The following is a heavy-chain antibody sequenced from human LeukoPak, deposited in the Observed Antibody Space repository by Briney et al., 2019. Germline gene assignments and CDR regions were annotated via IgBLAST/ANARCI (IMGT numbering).Heavy chain of an antibody. J-gene: IGHJ4*02. Sequence: SETLSLTCAVYGGSFSGYYWSWLRQPPGKGLEWLGYIYYSGSTHYNPSLKSRITISVDTSKNQFSLKLSSVTAADTAVYYCASYYGSGSYPLFNYWGQGTLVTVSS. CDR1: GGSFSGYY. D-gene: IGHD3-10*01. CDR2: IYYSGST. V-gene: IGHV4-30-4*08. CDR3: ASYYGSGSYPLFNY.